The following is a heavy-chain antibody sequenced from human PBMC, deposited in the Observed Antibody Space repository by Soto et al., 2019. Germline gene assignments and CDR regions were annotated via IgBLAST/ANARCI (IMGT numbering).Heavy chain of an antibody. Sequence: PGESLKISCKGSGYSFTSYWISWVRQMPGKGLEWMGRIEPSDSYTNYSPSFQGHVTISADKSISTAYLQWSSLKASDTAMYYCARQRSGSYGGYYYYGMDVWGQGTTVTVSS. J-gene: IGHJ6*02. CDR3: ARQRSGSYGGYYYYGMDV. D-gene: IGHD1-26*01. CDR2: IEPSDSYT. V-gene: IGHV5-10-1*01. CDR1: GYSFTSYW.